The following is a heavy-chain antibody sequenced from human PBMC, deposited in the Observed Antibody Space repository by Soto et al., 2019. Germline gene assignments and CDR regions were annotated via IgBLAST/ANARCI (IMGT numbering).Heavy chain of an antibody. D-gene: IGHD7-27*01. V-gene: IGHV4-30-4*01. CDR3: ARGPSGDKVDS. J-gene: IGHJ4*02. CDR1: GGSISTVDYW. Sequence: QGQLQESGPGLVKPSQTLSLTCTVSGGSISTVDYWWSWIRQSPDMGLEWIGHIYDGGRTYNNPAFESRVTMSVDTPKSQLSLTLSSGSAADTSVYYCARGPSGDKVDSWGQGTLVTVSS. CDR2: IYDGGRT.